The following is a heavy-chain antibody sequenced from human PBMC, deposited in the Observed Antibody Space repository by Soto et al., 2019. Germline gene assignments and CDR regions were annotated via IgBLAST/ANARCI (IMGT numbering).Heavy chain of an antibody. CDR2: TYHSGNP. V-gene: IGHV4-30-2*01. CDR3: ARATYGGYVGYFDP. CDR1: GDTISTGGYS. Sequence: QLQLQESGSRLVKSSETLSLTCAVSGDTISTGGYSWAWIRQPPGKPLEWIGDTYHSGNPNYNPSLKSRVNISMDRAKDQFSLTLSAVTAADTAVYYCARATYGGYVGYFDPWGQGTLVTVSS. J-gene: IGHJ5*02. D-gene: IGHD4-17*01.